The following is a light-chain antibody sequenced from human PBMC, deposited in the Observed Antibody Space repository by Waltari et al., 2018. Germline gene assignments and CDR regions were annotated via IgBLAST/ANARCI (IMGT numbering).Light chain of an antibody. CDR2: GKN. V-gene: IGLV3-19*01. CDR1: SLRSYY. J-gene: IGLJ1*01. CDR3: QSRDSIINHYV. Sequence: SSELTQDPAVSVALGQTVRITCQGDSLRSYYASWYQQKPGQAPIVVIYGKNNRPSGIPDRFSGSTSGNTASLTITGAQAEDEADYYCQSRDSIINHYVFGTGTKVTVL.